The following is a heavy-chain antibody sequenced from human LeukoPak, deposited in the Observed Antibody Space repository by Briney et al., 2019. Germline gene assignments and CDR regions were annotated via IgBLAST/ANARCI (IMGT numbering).Heavy chain of an antibody. CDR2: INPNSGGT. Sequence: ASVKVSCKPSGYTFTGYYMHWVRQAPGQGLEWMGWINPNSGGTNYAQKFQGRVTMTRDTSISTAYMELSRLRSDDTAVYYCARGSNIVVVPAAPDFDYWGQGTLVTVSS. D-gene: IGHD2-2*01. J-gene: IGHJ4*02. V-gene: IGHV1-2*02. CDR1: GYTFTGYY. CDR3: ARGSNIVVVPAAPDFDY.